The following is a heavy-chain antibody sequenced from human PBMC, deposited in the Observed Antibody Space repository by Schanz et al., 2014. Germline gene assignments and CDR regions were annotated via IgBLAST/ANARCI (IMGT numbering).Heavy chain of an antibody. V-gene: IGHV1-46*03. Sequence: QVQLVQSGAEVKKPGASVKVSCEASGYTFTSYYIHWFRQAPGQGLEWMGLINPSAGNTNYAQKCRGRVTTTRDTSTSTVLMELSSLRSDDTAVYFCARGPASGDFDIWGQGTLXTVSS. CDR3: ARGPASGDFDI. CDR1: GYTFTSYY. CDR2: INPSAGNT. J-gene: IGHJ3*02. D-gene: IGHD2-21*01.